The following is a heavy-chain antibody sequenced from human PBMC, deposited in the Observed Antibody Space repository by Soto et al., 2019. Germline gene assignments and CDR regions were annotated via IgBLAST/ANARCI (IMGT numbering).Heavy chain of an antibody. CDR2: IIPAFGTT. J-gene: IGHJ4*02. CDR1: GDTFSGYP. V-gene: IGHV1-69*13. Sequence: SVKVSCKASGDTFSGYPINWVRQAPGEGLEWMGRIIPAFGTTNDAQRFEGRVTFTADESTNTAYMELRGLLSEDTAVYYCARDGGFGELKYWGPGTLVTVSS. CDR3: ARDGGFGELKY. D-gene: IGHD3-10*01.